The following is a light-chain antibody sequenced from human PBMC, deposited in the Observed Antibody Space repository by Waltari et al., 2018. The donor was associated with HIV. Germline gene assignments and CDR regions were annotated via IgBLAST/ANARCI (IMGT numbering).Light chain of an antibody. V-gene: IGKV4-1*01. CDR2: WAS. CDR1: QSIFYSSKNANF. J-gene: IGKJ1*01. Sequence: DIVMTQSPHSLALSLGERATINCTSSQSIFYSSKNANFLAWYQQKPGQSPKLLIYWASTRAAGVPDRFSGSGSRTDFTLSIRRLQSEDVAVYVCQQYYSTPPTFGQGTRVESK. CDR3: QQYYSTPPT.